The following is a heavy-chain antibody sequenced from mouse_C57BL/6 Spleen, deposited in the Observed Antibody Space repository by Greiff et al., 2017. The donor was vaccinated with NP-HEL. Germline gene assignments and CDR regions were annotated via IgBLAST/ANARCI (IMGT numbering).Heavy chain of an antibody. D-gene: IGHD2-4*01. Sequence: QVQLQQPGAELVMPGASVKLSCKASGYTFTSYWMHWVKQRPGQGLEWIGEIDPSDSDTNYNQKVKGKATLTVDKSSSTAYIQLSSLTSEDSAVYYCARKDFYYEGYFDVWGTGTTVTVSS. CDR2: IDPSDSDT. J-gene: IGHJ1*03. V-gene: IGHV1-69*01. CDR3: ARKDFYYEGYFDV. CDR1: GYTFTSYW.